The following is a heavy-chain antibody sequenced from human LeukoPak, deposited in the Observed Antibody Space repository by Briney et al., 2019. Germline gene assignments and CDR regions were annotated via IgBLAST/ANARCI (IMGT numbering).Heavy chain of an antibody. CDR1: GYTFTSYA. CDR2: INTNTGNP. D-gene: IGHD5-18*01. Sequence: ASVKVSCKASGYTFTSYAMNWVRQAPGQGLEWMGWINTNTGNPTYAQGFTGRFVFSLDTSVSTAYLQIGSLKAEDTAVDYCAMGYSYGPSDMDVWGKGTTVTVSS. J-gene: IGHJ6*03. V-gene: IGHV7-4-1*01. CDR3: AMGYSYGPSDMDV.